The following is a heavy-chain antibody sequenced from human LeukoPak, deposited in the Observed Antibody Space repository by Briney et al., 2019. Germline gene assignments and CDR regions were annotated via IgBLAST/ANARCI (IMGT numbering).Heavy chain of an antibody. CDR3: AKDQAAAGGFFDY. J-gene: IGHJ4*02. Sequence: GGSLRLSCAASGFTVTSNYMSWVRQAPGKGLEWVSIILGSGDTCYADSVKGRFTISRDNSKNTLYLQMNSLRAEDTAVYYCAKDQAAAGGFFDYWGQGTLVTVSS. D-gene: IGHD6-13*01. CDR2: ILGSGDT. CDR1: GFTVTSNY. V-gene: IGHV3-66*01.